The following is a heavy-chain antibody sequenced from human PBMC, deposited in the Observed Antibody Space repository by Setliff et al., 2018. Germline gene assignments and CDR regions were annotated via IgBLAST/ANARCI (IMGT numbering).Heavy chain of an antibody. CDR2: IYYSGST. Sequence: PSETLSLTCTVSGGSISSSSYYWGWIRQPPGKGLEWIGSIYYSGSTNYNPSLKSRVTISVDTSTSTAYMELSSLRSEDTAVYYCARIGITMIVVVNPSLFYGMDVWGQGTTVTVSS. J-gene: IGHJ6*02. V-gene: IGHV4-39*07. CDR1: GGSISSSSYY. D-gene: IGHD3-22*01. CDR3: ARIGITMIVVVNPSLFYGMDV.